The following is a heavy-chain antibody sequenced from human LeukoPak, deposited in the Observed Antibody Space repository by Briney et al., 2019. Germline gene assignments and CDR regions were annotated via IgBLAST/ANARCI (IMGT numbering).Heavy chain of an antibody. CDR1: GYTFTEYY. CDR2: INPHSGGT. D-gene: IGHD5/OR15-5a*01. V-gene: IGHV1-2*02. CDR3: ARFDQVSETAGGY. Sequence: ASVKVSCKASGYTFTEYYMHWVRQAPGQGLEWMGWINPHSGGTNYAQKFQGRVTMTRDTSISTAYMELSRLRSDDTAVYYCARFDQVSETAGGYWGQGTLVTVSS. J-gene: IGHJ4*02.